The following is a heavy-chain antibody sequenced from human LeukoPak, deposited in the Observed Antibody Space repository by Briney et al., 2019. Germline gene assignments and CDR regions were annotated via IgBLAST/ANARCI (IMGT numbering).Heavy chain of an antibody. D-gene: IGHD4-23*01. J-gene: IGHJ4*02. V-gene: IGHV3-64*02. CDR2: ISSNGGST. Sequence: PGESLRLSCAASGFTFSSYAMHWVRQAPGKGLEYVSAISSNGGSTYYADSVKGRFTISRDNSKNTLYLQMGSLRAEDMAVYYCARGGSTVITPFDYWGQGTLVTVSS. CDR3: ARGGSTVITPFDY. CDR1: GFTFSSYA.